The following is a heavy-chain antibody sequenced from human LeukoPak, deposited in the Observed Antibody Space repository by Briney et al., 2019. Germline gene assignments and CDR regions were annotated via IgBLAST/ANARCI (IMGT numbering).Heavy chain of an antibody. CDR2: INHSGST. Sequence: TSETLSLTCAVYGGSFSGYYWSWIRQPPGKGREGIGEINHSGSTNYNPSLKSRVTISVDTSKNQFSLKLSSVTAADTAVYYCARGGPHYYGSGSYSSWGQGTLVTVSS. D-gene: IGHD3-10*01. CDR3: ARGGPHYYGSGSYSS. CDR1: GGSFSGYY. V-gene: IGHV4-34*01. J-gene: IGHJ4*02.